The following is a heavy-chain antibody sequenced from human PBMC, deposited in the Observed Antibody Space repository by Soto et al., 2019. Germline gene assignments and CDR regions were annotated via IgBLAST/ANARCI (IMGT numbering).Heavy chain of an antibody. CDR3: ARYLTGQQLVFYYYGMDV. D-gene: IGHD6-13*01. V-gene: IGHV4-34*01. Sequence: PSETLSLTCAVYGGSFSGYYWSWIRQPPGKGLEWIGEINHSGSTNYNPSLKSRVTISVDTSKNQFSLKLSSVTAADTAVYYCARYLTGQQLVFYYYGMDVWGQGTTVTVSS. CDR1: GGSFSGYY. J-gene: IGHJ6*02. CDR2: INHSGST.